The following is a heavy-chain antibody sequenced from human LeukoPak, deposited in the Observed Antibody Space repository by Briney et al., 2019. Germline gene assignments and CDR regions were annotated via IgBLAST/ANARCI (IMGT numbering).Heavy chain of an antibody. CDR3: VKGGSSTWSWFDP. J-gene: IGHJ5*02. D-gene: IGHD6-13*01. CDR2: ISSNGGST. CDR1: GFTFSSDA. Sequence: GGSLRLSCSASGFTFSSDAMHWVRQAPGQGLEYVSGISSNGGSTYYADSVKGRFTISRDNSKNTLYLQMSSLRPEDTAVYFYVKGGSSTWSWFDPWGQGTLVTVSS. V-gene: IGHV3-64D*09.